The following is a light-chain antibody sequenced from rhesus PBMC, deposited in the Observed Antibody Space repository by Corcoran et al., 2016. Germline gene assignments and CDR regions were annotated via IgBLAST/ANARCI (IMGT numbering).Light chain of an antibody. CDR2: EAS. Sequence: DIQMTQSPSSLSASVGDRVTITCRASQGITNDLAWYQQKPGETPKLLIYEASRLQSGIPAWFSGSGSWTDFTLTISSLQSDDFATYCCHHYYGTPWTFGQGTKVEIK. V-gene: IGKV1-25*01. CDR3: HHYYGTPWT. CDR1: QGITND. J-gene: IGKJ1*01.